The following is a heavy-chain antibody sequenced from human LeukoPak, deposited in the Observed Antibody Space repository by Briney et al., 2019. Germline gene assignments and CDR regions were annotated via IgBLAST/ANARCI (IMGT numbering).Heavy chain of an antibody. CDR1: GFTLSNYD. V-gene: IGHV3-30*02. CDR3: AKPYYYASSGSPRRGAFDI. Sequence: GGSLRLSCAASGFTLSNYDMHWVRQAPGGGLEWVAFIRSDGSTTYYADSVRGRFTFSRDNSKNTLSLQMNSLGPEDTALYYCAKPYYYASSGSPRRGAFDIWGQGTMVTVSS. CDR2: IRSDGSTT. D-gene: IGHD3-22*01. J-gene: IGHJ3*02.